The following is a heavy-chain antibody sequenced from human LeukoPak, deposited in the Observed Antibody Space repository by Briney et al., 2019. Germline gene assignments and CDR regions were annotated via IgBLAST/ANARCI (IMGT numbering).Heavy chain of an antibody. CDR3: AVYRSGGCYSGLV. D-gene: IGHD2-15*01. Sequence: PGGSLRLSCAASGFTFSSYAMSWVRQAPGKGLEWVSAISGSGGSTYYADSVKGRFTISRDNSKNTLYLQMNSLRAEDTAVYYCAVYRSGGCYSGLVWGQGTLVTVSS. J-gene: IGHJ4*02. CDR2: ISGSGGST. CDR1: GFTFSSYA. V-gene: IGHV3-23*01.